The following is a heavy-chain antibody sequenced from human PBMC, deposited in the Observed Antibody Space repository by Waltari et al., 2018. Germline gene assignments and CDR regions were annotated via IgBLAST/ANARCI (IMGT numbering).Heavy chain of an antibody. J-gene: IGHJ4*02. D-gene: IGHD3-3*01. CDR2: IKDDGGEK. CDR3: ARAPYYDFGDY. V-gene: IGHV3-7*01. CDR1: GFTFSTYW. Sequence: EVQLVESGGGLVQPGQSLRLSCAASGFTFSTYWMTWVRQAPGKGLEWVANIKDDGGEKYYVDSVKGRFTISRDNTKNSLYLQMNSLRADDTAVYYCARAPYYDFGDYWGQGTLVTVSS.